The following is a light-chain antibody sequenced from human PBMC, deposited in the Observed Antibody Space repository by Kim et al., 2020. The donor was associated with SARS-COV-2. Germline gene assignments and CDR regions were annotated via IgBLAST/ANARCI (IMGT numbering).Light chain of an antibody. CDR2: AAS. J-gene: IGKJ1*01. V-gene: IGKV1-27*01. CDR1: QDIANY. Sequence: SASVGDGVPITCRTSQDIANYLAWYQQKPGKVPKLLVYAASALKSGVPSRFSGRRSGTDFTLTISNLQPEDVATYYCQKYDSAPWTFGQGTKLEI. CDR3: QKYDSAPWT.